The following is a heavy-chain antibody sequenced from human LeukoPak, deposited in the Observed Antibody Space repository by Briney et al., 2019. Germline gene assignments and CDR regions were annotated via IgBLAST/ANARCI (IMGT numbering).Heavy chain of an antibody. CDR2: IYHSGST. Sequence: SETLSLTCTVSGGSISSGGYYWSWIRQPPGKGLEWIGYIYHSGSTYYNPSLKSRVTISVDRSKNQFSLKLSSVTAADTAVYYCARERMATIIPGPYFDYWGQGTLVTVSS. CDR3: ARERMATIIPGPYFDY. J-gene: IGHJ4*02. V-gene: IGHV4-30-2*01. D-gene: IGHD5-24*01. CDR1: GGSISSGGYY.